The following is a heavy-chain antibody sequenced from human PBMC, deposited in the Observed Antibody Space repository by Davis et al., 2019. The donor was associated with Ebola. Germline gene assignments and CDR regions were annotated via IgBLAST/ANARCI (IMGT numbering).Heavy chain of an antibody. V-gene: IGHV5-10-1*04. J-gene: IGHJ6*02. D-gene: IGHD2-2*01. CDR2: IDPSDSYT. CDR3: ARLDCSSTSCYYYYGMDV. CDR1: GYSFTSYW. Sequence: KVSCKGSGYSFTSYWISWVRQMPGKGLEWMGRIDPSDSYTNYSPSFQGQVTISADKSISTAYLQWSSLKASDTAMYYCARLDCSSTSCYYYYGMDVWGQGTTVTVSS.